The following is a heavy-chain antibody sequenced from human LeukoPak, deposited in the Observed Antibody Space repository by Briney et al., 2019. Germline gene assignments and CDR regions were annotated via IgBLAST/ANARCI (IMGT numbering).Heavy chain of an antibody. CDR2: IYSSGST. V-gene: IGHV4-4*07. J-gene: IGHJ4*02. CDR3: SRGDHDY. Sequence: SETLSLTRTVSGGSTSNYYWSSIRQPAGKGLEWIGRIYSSGSTNYNPSLKSRVTMSVDTSKNQFSLKLSSVTAADTAVYYCSRGDHDYWGQGTLVTVSS. CDR1: GGSTSNYY.